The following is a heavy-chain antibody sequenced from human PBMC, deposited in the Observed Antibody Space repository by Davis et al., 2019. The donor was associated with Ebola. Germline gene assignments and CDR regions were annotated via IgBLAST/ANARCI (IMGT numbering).Heavy chain of an antibody. CDR2: IDWDDDQ. J-gene: IGHJ4*02. V-gene: IGHV2-70*01. CDR3: ARSHVANGNYFDY. Sequence: SGLTLVKPTQTLTLTCAVSGFSLSASGLSVTWIRQPPGKALEWLALIDWDDDQYYSPSLKTRLTISKDTSKNQVVLTMTNMDPVDTATYFCARSHVANGNYFDYWGQGALVTVSS. CDR1: GFSLSASGLS. D-gene: IGHD3-10*02.